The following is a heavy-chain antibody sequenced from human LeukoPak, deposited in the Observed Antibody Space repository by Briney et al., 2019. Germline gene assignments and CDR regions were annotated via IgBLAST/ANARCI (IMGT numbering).Heavy chain of an antibody. V-gene: IGHV3-21*01. CDR1: GFTFSSYS. CDR3: ARDQKDGDQRSIDY. D-gene: IGHD4-17*01. J-gene: IGHJ4*02. Sequence: GGSLRLSCAASGFTFSSYSMNWVRQAPGEGLEWVSSISSSSSYIYYADSVKGRFTISRYNAKNSLYLKMISPEAEDTAVYYCARDQKDGDQRSIDYWGQGTLVTVSS. CDR2: ISSSSSYI.